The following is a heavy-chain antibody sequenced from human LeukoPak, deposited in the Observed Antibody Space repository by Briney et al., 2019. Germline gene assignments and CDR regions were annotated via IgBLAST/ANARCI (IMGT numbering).Heavy chain of an antibody. CDR3: ARLGSTAAAGTNGDY. Sequence: GASVKVSFKASGYTFTGYYMHWVRQAPGQGLEWMGWINPNSGGTNYAQKFQGRVTMTRDTSISTAYMELSRLRSDDTAVYYCARLGSTAAAGTNGDYWGQGTLVTVSS. CDR2: INPNSGGT. CDR1: GYTFTGYY. V-gene: IGHV1-2*02. D-gene: IGHD6-13*01. J-gene: IGHJ4*02.